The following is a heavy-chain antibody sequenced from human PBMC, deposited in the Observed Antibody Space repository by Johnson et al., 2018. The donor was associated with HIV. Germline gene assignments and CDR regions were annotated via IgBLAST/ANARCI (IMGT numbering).Heavy chain of an antibody. CDR1: GFTVSSNY. V-gene: IGHV3-11*04. CDR2: ISSDGSTI. Sequence: QVQLVESGGGVVQPGRSLRLSCAVSGFTVSSNYMSWIRQAPGKGLEWISYISSDGSTIDYADSVKGRFTISRDNGNNSLYLQMNSLRAEDAAVYYCTGRDLLRAFDIWGQGTMVTVSS. CDR3: TGRDLLRAFDI. D-gene: IGHD2-15*01. J-gene: IGHJ3*02.